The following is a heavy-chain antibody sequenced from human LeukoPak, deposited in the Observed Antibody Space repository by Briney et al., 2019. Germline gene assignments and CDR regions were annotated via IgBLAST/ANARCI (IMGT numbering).Heavy chain of an antibody. J-gene: IGHJ6*02. D-gene: IGHD3-9*01. CDR2: INPNSGGT. Sequence: ASVKVSCKASGYTFTGYYMHWVRQAPGQGLEWMGRINPNSGGTNYAQKFQGRVTMTRDTSISTAYMELSRLRSDDTAVYYCARDRYYDILTGPYYYYGMDVWGQGTTVTVSS. V-gene: IGHV1-2*06. CDR1: GYTFTGYY. CDR3: ARDRYYDILTGPYYYYGMDV.